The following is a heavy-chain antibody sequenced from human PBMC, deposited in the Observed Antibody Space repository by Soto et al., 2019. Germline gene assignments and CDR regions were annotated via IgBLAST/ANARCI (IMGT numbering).Heavy chain of an antibody. D-gene: IGHD2-2*01. Sequence: QLQLQESGPGLVKPSETLSLTCTVSGGSISSSSYYWGWIRQPPGKGLEWIGSIYYSGSTYYNPSLKRRVTISVDTSKTQFSLKLSSVTAADTAVYYCARQPYCSSTSFYPFSTWFDPWGQGTLVTVSS. CDR1: GGSISSSSYY. J-gene: IGHJ5*02. CDR2: IYYSGST. CDR3: ARQPYCSSTSFYPFSTWFDP. V-gene: IGHV4-39*01.